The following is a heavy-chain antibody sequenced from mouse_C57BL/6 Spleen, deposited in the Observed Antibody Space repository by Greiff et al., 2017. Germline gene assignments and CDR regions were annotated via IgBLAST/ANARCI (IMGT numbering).Heavy chain of an antibody. J-gene: IGHJ2*01. D-gene: IGHD1-1*01. V-gene: IGHV1-26*01. CDR1: GYTFTDYY. CDR3: ERWESTVVAGY. Sequence: VQLQQSGPELVKPGASVKISCKASGYTFTDYYMNWVKQSPGKSLEWIGDVNPNNGGISYNQKFKGKATWTVAKSSSKAYMTVRRLTSEDSAVCYCERWESTVVAGYRGQGTTLTVAS. CDR2: VNPNNGGI.